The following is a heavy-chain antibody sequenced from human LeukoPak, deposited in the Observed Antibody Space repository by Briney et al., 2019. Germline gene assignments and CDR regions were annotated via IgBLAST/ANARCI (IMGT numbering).Heavy chain of an antibody. CDR2: IYHSGST. D-gene: IGHD3-22*01. V-gene: IGHV4-38-2*02. CDR1: GYSISSGYY. CDR3: ARRSGDYYDSSGYFDY. Sequence: SETLSLTCTVSGYSISSGYYWGWIRQPPGKGLEWIGSIYHSGSTYYNPSLKSRVTISVDTSKNQFSLKLSSVTAADTAVYYCARRSGDYYDSSGYFDYWGQGTLVTVSS. J-gene: IGHJ4*02.